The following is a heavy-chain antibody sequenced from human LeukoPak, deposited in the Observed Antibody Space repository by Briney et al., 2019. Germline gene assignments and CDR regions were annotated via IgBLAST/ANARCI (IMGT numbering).Heavy chain of an antibody. J-gene: IGHJ6*02. D-gene: IGHD3-16*02. Sequence: PGGSLRLSCAASGFSLRDYGMYWVRQAPGKGLKWVSIIWSDGSKKYYGDSVKGRFTISRDDSKNTLYLQMNSLRAEDTAVYYCARNNGRGKSRDVIPASMDAWGQGTTVTVSS. V-gene: IGHV3-33*01. CDR1: GFSLRDYG. CDR2: IWSDGSKK. CDR3: ARNNGRGKSRDVIPASMDA.